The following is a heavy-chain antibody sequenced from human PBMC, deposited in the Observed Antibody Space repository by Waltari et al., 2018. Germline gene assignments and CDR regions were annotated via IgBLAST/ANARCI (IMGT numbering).Heavy chain of an antibody. Sequence: QLQLQESGPGLVKPSETLSLTCTVSGGSISSSSYYWGWIRQPPGKGLEWIGSIYYSGSTYYNPSLKSRVTISVDTSKNQFSLKLSSVTAADTAVYYCASCSSWGAFDYWGQGTLVTVSS. CDR3: ASCSSWGAFDY. V-gene: IGHV4-39*01. J-gene: IGHJ4*02. D-gene: IGHD6-13*01. CDR2: IYYSGST. CDR1: GGSISSSSYY.